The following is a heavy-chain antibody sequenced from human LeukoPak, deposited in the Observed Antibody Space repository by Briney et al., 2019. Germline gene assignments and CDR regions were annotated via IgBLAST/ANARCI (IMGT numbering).Heavy chain of an antibody. Sequence: SETLSLTCTVSGGSISSYYWSWIRQPPGKGLEWIGSIYHSGSTYYNPSLKSRVTISVDTSKNQFSLKLSSVTAADTAVYYCARASPKGITIFGVVISASRNYYYMDVWGKGTTVTVSS. CDR3: ARASPKGITIFGVVISASRNYYYMDV. D-gene: IGHD3-3*01. J-gene: IGHJ6*03. CDR1: GGSISSYY. CDR2: IYHSGST. V-gene: IGHV4-38-2*02.